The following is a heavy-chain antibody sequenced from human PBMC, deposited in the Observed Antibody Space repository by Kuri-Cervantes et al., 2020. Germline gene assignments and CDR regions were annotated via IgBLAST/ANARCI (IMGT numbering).Heavy chain of an antibody. Sequence: ESLKISCTVSGGSISSSSYYWGWIRQPPGKGLEWIGSIYYSGSTYYNQSLKSRVTISVDTSKNQFSLKLSSVTAADTAVYYCASATQNYGSGSYYRGTFDYWGQGTLVTVSS. J-gene: IGHJ4*02. CDR1: GGSISSSSYY. D-gene: IGHD3-10*01. CDR3: ASATQNYGSGSYYRGTFDY. V-gene: IGHV4-39*01. CDR2: IYYSGST.